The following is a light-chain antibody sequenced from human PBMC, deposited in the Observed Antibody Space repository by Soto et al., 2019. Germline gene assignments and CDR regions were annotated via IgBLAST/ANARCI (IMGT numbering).Light chain of an antibody. Sequence: SSELTQSTSVSVSPGQTASITCSGDKLGDKYTCWYQQKPGQSPVLVIYQDTKRPSGIPERFSGSNSGNTATLTISGTQAMDEADYYCQAWDSSTAVFGGGTKLTVL. V-gene: IGLV3-1*01. CDR2: QDT. CDR1: KLGDKY. CDR3: QAWDSSTAV. J-gene: IGLJ2*01.